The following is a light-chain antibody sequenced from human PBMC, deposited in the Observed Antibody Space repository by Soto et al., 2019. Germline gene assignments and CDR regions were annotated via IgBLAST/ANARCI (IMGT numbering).Light chain of an antibody. CDR2: AAS. CDR3: QQSYSTPFT. CDR1: QSISSY. J-gene: IGKJ4*01. Sequence: DIQMTQSPSSLSASVGDRVTITCRASQSISSYLNWYQQKQGKAPKLLIYAASSLQSGVPSRFSGSRSGTDFTLTISSLQPEDFATYYCQQSYSTPFTFGGGTKVEIK. V-gene: IGKV1-39*01.